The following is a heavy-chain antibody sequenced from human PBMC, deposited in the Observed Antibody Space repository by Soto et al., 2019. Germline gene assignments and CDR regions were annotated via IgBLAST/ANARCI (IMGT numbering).Heavy chain of an antibody. CDR3: ARWRVAARSNYGMDV. J-gene: IGHJ6*02. Sequence: QVQLVQSGAEVKKPGASVKVSCKASGYTFTRYDINWVRQATGQGLEWMGWMNPNSGNTGYAQKFQGRVTMTRNNSISTAYMELSSLRSEDTAVYYCARWRVAARSNYGMDVWGQGTTVTVSS. CDR2: MNPNSGNT. D-gene: IGHD6-6*01. CDR1: GYTFTRYD. V-gene: IGHV1-8*01.